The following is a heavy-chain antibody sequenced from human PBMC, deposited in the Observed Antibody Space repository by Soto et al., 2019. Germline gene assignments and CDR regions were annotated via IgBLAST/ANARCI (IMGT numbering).Heavy chain of an antibody. CDR1: GCCISSYY. CDR3: ARYTLSWFDP. D-gene: IGHD2-2*02. J-gene: IGHJ5*02. Sequence: PSETLSLTCTVSGCCISSYYWSWIRQPPGKGLEWIGYIYYSGSTNYNPSLKSRVTISVDTSKNQFSLKLSSVTAADTAVYYCARYTLSWFDPWGQGTLVTVSS. CDR2: IYYSGST. V-gene: IGHV4-59*01.